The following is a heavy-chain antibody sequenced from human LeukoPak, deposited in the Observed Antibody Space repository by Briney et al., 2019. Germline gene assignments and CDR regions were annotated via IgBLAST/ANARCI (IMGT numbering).Heavy chain of an antibody. J-gene: IGHJ4*02. V-gene: IGHV3-7*01. CDR2: IKQDGSEK. CDR3: ARLGQSGGWHFDY. CDR1: GCTFSSYW. Sequence: PGGSLRLSCAASGCTFSSYWMSWVRQAPGKGLEWVANIKQDGSEKYYVDSVKGRFTISRDNAKNSLYLQMNSLRAEDTAVYYCARLGQSGGWHFDYWGQGTLVTVSS. D-gene: IGHD6-19*01.